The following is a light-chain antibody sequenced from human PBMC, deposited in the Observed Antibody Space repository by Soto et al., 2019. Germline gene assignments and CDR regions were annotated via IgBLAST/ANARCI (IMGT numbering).Light chain of an antibody. Sequence: EIVLTQSPATLSLSPGERATLSCGASQRVTSNYLAWYQQKPGLAPRLLIYDVSSRATGIPDRFSGSGSGTAFTLTISRLEPEDFSVYFCQQYGSSPRTFGQGTKVEI. V-gene: IGKV3D-20*01. J-gene: IGKJ1*01. CDR1: QRVTSNY. CDR2: DVS. CDR3: QQYGSSPRT.